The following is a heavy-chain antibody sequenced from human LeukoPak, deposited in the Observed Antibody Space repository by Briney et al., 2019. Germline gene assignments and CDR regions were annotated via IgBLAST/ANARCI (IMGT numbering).Heavy chain of an antibody. CDR3: VKDFGRVRGTPDS. CDR2: ISGSGNGGSI. D-gene: IGHD3-16*01. V-gene: IGHV3-64D*06. CDR1: GFVFSIYT. Sequence: GGSQRLSCSASGFVFSIYTMYWVRQAPGKGPEYVSTISGSGNGGSIYYADSVQGRFTISRDDSKSILYLQMNGLRSEDTAVYYCVKDFGRVRGTPDSWGQGTLVTVSS. J-gene: IGHJ4*02.